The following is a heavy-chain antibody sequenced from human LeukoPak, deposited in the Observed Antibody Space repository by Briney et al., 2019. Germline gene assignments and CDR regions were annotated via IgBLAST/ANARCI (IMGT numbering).Heavy chain of an antibody. V-gene: IGHV3-23*01. CDR2: ISGSGGST. J-gene: IGHJ4*02. CDR1: GFTFSSYA. CDR3: AKMYGYSSGWYYFDY. D-gene: IGHD6-19*01. Sequence: TGGSLRLSCAASGFTFSSYAMSWVRQAPGKGLEWVSAISGSGGSTYYADSVKGRFTISRGNSKNTLYLQMDSLRAEDTAVYYCAKMYGYSSGWYYFDYWGQGTLVTVSS.